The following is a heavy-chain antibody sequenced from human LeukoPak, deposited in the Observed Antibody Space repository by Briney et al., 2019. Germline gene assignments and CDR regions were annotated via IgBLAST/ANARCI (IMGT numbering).Heavy chain of an antibody. Sequence: SQTLSLTCAISGDSVSSNSATWNWIRQSPSRGLEWLGRTYYRSKWYKYYAVSVKGRITINPDTSRNQFPLQLNSVTPEDTAVYYCARGPSYFQHWGQGTLVTVSS. CDR1: GDSVSSNSAT. CDR3: ARGPSYFQH. V-gene: IGHV6-1*01. J-gene: IGHJ1*01. CDR2: TYYRSKWYK.